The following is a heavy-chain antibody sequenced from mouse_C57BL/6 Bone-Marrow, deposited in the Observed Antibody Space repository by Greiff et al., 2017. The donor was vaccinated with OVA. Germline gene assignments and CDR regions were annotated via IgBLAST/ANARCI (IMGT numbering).Heavy chain of an antibody. J-gene: IGHJ3*01. CDR2: IDPSDSYT. CDR1: GYTFTSYW. CDR3: ASAVVAY. Sequence: QVPLQQSGAELVKPGASVKLSCKASGYTFTSYWMQWVKQRPGQGLEWIGEIDPSDSYTNYNHKFKGKATLTVDTSSSTAYMQLSSLTSEDSAVYYCASAVVAYWGQGTRVTVSA. V-gene: IGHV1-50*01.